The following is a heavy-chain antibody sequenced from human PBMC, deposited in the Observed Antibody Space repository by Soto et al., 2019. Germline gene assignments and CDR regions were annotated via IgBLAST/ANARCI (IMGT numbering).Heavy chain of an antibody. Sequence: GGPLRLSCAASGFTFSSYGMHWVRQAPGKGLEWVAVIWYDGSNKYYSDSVKGRFTISRDNSKNTLYLQMNSLRAEDTAVYYCARNGGKDRAMDVWGQGTTVTVSS. V-gene: IGHV3-33*01. J-gene: IGHJ6*02. D-gene: IGHD2-15*01. CDR3: ARNGGKDRAMDV. CDR2: IWYDGSNK. CDR1: GFTFSSYG.